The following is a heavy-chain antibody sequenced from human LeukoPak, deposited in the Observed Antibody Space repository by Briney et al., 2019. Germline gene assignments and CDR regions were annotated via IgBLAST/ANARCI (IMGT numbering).Heavy chain of an antibody. CDR2: IYTSGST. CDR3: ARVTVATMGYYFDY. D-gene: IGHD4-17*01. CDR1: GGSISGYY. Sequence: SETLPLTCTVSGGSISGYYWSWIRQPAGKGLEWIGRIYTSGSTNYNPSLKSRVTISIDKSKNQFSLKLSSLTAADTAVYYCARVTVATMGYYFDYWGQGTLVTVSS. J-gene: IGHJ4*02. V-gene: IGHV4-4*07.